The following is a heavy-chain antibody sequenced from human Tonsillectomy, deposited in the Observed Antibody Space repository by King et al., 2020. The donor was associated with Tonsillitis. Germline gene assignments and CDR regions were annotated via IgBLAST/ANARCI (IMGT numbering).Heavy chain of an antibody. CDR1: GGSMNNNY. CDR2: FYYSGST. V-gene: IGHV4-59*01. D-gene: IGHD2-15*01. Sequence: QLQESGPGLVKPSETLSLTCTVSGGSMNNNYWSWIRQPPGKGLEWIGFFYYSGSTNYNPSLKSRVTISGDTSKNQFSLKVNSVTAADPAVYYCAREYCSSDSCYYFDYWGQGTLVTVSS. CDR3: AREYCSSDSCYYFDY. J-gene: IGHJ4*02.